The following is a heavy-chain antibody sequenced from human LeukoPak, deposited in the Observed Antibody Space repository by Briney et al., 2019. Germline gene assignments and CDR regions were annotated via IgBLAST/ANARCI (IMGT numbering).Heavy chain of an antibody. V-gene: IGHV1-8*01. Sequence: ASGYTFTSXXXXXVRQXAGQXXXXXGXMNPNSGNTGYAQKFQGRVTMTRNTSISTAYMELSSLRSEDTAVYYCARGGYCSGGSCYLDYWGQGTLVTVSS. CDR2: MNPNSGNT. CDR3: ARGGYCSGGSCYLDY. D-gene: IGHD2-15*01. J-gene: IGHJ4*02. CDR1: GYTFTSXX.